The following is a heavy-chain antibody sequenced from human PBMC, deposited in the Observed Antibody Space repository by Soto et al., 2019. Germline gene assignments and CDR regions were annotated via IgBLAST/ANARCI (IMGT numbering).Heavy chain of an antibody. Sequence: PSETLSLTCAVYGGSFSGYYWSWIRQPPGKGLEWIGEINHSGSTNYNPSLKSRVTISVDTSKNQFSLKLSSVTAADTAVYYCARLGKILGYCSGGSCYAWNYYYYGMDVWGQGTTVTVSS. CDR1: GGSFSGYY. CDR2: INHSGST. CDR3: ARLGKILGYCSGGSCYAWNYYYYGMDV. J-gene: IGHJ6*02. D-gene: IGHD2-15*01. V-gene: IGHV4-34*01.